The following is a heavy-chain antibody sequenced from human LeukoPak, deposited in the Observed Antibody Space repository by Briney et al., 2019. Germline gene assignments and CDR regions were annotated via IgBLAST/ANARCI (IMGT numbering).Heavy chain of an antibody. CDR3: AREHRGSYIDY. CDR1: GFTFSSYW. J-gene: IGHJ4*02. D-gene: IGHD1-26*01. V-gene: IGHV3-66*01. CDR2: IYSGGST. Sequence: PGGSLRLSCEGSGFTFSSYWMSWVRQAPGKGLEWVSVIYSGGSTYYADSVKGRFTISRDNSKNTLYLQMNSLRAEDTAVYYCAREHRGSYIDYWGQGTLVTVSS.